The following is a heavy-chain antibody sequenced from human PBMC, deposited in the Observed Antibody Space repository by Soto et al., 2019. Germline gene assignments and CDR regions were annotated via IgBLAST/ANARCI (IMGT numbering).Heavy chain of an antibody. CDR1: GFTFSSYA. Sequence: QVQLVESGGGVVQPGRSLRLSCAASGFTFSSYAMHWVRQAPGKGLEWVAVISYDGSNKYYADYVKGRFTISRDNSKNTLYLQMNSLRAEDTAVYYCARVDIVVVPAAPFDYWGQGTLVTVSS. V-gene: IGHV3-30-3*01. D-gene: IGHD2-2*01. CDR3: ARVDIVVVPAAPFDY. J-gene: IGHJ4*02. CDR2: ISYDGSNK.